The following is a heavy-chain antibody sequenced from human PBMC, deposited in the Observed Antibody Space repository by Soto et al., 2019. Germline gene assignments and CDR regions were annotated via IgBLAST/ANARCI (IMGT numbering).Heavy chain of an antibody. Sequence: SVKVSCKASGGTFSSYAISWVRQAPGQGLEWMGGIIPIFGTANYAQKFQGRVTITADKSTSTAYMELSSLRSEDTAVYYCARDVPSLRRVNYYYGMDVWGQGTTVTISS. CDR1: GGTFSSYA. D-gene: IGHD2-2*01. V-gene: IGHV1-69*06. J-gene: IGHJ6*02. CDR3: ARDVPSLRRVNYYYGMDV. CDR2: IIPIFGTA.